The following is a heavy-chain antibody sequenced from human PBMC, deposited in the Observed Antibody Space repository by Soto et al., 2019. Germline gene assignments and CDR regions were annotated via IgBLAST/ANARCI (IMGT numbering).Heavy chain of an antibody. Sequence: ASVKVSCKASGYTFTSYDINWVRQATGQGLEWMGWMNPNSGNTGYAQKFQGRVTMTRNTSISTAYMELSSLRSEDTAVYYCARGIRGRYCSGGSCYFRYYTDGCGKGITVTVSS. CDR2: MNPNSGNT. D-gene: IGHD2-15*01. CDR1: GYTFTSYD. CDR3: ARGIRGRYCSGGSCYFRYYTDG. V-gene: IGHV1-8*01. J-gene: IGHJ6*03.